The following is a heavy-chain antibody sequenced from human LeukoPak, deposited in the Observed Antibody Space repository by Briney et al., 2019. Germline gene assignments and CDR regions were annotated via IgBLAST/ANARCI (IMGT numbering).Heavy chain of an antibody. V-gene: IGHV4-39*01. CDR1: GGSISSNSYY. CDR3: ASVVAARTRYNWFDP. J-gene: IGHJ5*02. D-gene: IGHD2-15*01. Sequence: PSETLSLTCAVSGGSISSNSYYWGWIRQPPGKGLEWIGSIYYSGSTYYNPSLKSRVTISVDTSKNQFSLKLSSVTAADTAVYYCASVVAARTRYNWFDPWGQGTLVTVSS. CDR2: IYYSGST.